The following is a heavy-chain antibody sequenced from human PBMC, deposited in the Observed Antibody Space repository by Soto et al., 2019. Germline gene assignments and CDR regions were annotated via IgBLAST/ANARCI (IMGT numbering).Heavy chain of an antibody. D-gene: IGHD3-22*01. V-gene: IGHV1-69*02. J-gene: IGHJ4*02. CDR3: ARSLLGGHYDSDGLDS. CDR2: IIPIFDMT. Sequence: QVQLVQSGTEVKKPGSSVTVSCKASGGPYSKYSISWVRQAPGQGLEWMGRIIPIFDMTNYAQKFQGRVTITADKSTSTVYMDLSSLRSEDTAVYYCARSLLGGHYDSDGLDSWGQGTLVSVSS. CDR1: GGPYSKYS.